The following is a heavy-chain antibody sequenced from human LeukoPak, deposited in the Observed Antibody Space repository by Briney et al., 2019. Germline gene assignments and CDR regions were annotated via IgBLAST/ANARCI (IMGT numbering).Heavy chain of an antibody. CDR1: GGTFISYA. Sequence: GASVKVACKASGGTFISYAISWVRQAPGQGREWMGRIIPIFGTANYAQKFQGRVTITTDESTSTAYMEMSSLRAEDTAVYYCARDAGESLFDYWGQGTLVTVSS. CDR3: ARDAGESLFDY. D-gene: IGHD4-17*01. V-gene: IGHV1-69*05. CDR2: IIPIFGTA. J-gene: IGHJ4*02.